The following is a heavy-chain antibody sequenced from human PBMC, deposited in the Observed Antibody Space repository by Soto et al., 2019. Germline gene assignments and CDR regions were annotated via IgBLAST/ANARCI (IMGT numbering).Heavy chain of an antibody. CDR1: GYTFTSYG. Sequence: ASVKVSCKASGYTFTSYGISWVRQAPGQGLEWMGWISAYNGNTNYAQKLQGRVTMTTDTSTSTAYMELSRLRSDDTAVYYCARENSSSSDFNYYYMDVWGKGTTVTVSS. V-gene: IGHV1-18*01. CDR3: ARENSSSSDFNYYYMDV. D-gene: IGHD6-6*01. CDR2: ISAYNGNT. J-gene: IGHJ6*03.